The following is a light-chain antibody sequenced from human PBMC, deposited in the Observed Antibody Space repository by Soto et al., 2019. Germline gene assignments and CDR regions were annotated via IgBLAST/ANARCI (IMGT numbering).Light chain of an antibody. CDR3: SSFTTSTTLYV. Sequence: QSVLTQPASVSGSPGQSITISCTGTSSDIGGYNYVSWYQQHPGKVPKLIIFEVSTRPSGVSNRFSGSKSGNTASLTISGLQAGDEADYYCSSFTTSTTLYVFGTGTKVTVL. J-gene: IGLJ1*01. V-gene: IGLV2-14*01. CDR1: SSDIGGYNY. CDR2: EVS.